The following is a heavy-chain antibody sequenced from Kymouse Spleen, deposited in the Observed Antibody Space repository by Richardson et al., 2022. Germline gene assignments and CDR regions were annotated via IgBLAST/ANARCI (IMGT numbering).Heavy chain of an antibody. D-gene: IGHD3-10*01. CDR1: GGSFSGYY. J-gene: IGHJ4*02. Sequence: QVQLQQWGAGLLKPSETLSLTCAVYGGSFSGYYWSWIRQPPGKGLEWIGEINHSGSTNYNPSLKSRVTISVDTSKNQFSLKLSSVTAADTAVYYCARGDTMVRGVRSVFDYWGQGTLVTVSS. CDR3: ARGDTMVRGVRSVFDY. CDR2: INHSGST. V-gene: IGHV4-34*01.